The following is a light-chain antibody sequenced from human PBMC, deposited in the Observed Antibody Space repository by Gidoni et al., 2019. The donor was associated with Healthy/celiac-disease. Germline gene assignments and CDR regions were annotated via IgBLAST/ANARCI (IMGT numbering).Light chain of an antibody. V-gene: IGKV1-9*01. CDR3: QQRNSYPIT. J-gene: IGKJ5*01. CDR2: AAS. Sequence: IQLTQSPSFLSASVGDRVTITCRASQGISSYLAWYQQKPGKAPKLLIYAASTLQSGVPSRFSGSGSGTEFTLTISSLQPEDFATYYCQQRNSYPITFGQGTRLEIK. CDR1: QGISSY.